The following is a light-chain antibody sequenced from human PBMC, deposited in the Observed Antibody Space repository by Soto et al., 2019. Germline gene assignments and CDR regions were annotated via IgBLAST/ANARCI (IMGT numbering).Light chain of an antibody. CDR3: QQYGNSPIT. J-gene: IGKJ5*01. V-gene: IGKV3-20*01. CDR1: QSVSSSY. Sequence: IVLTQSPGTRSLSPGERATLSCRASQSVSSSYLAWYQQKPGQAPRLIMYGASSRATAIADRFSGSGSGTDFTLTISRLEPEDFAVYYCQQYGNSPITFGQGTRLEI. CDR2: GAS.